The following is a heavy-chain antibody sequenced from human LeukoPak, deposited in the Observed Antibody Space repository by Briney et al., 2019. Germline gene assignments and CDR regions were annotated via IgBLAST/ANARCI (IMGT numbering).Heavy chain of an antibody. J-gene: IGHJ4*02. CDR1: GGSLSSYY. Sequence: SETLSLTCTVSGGSLSSYYWSWIRQPPGKGLEWIGYIYYSGSTNYNPSLKSRVTISVDTSKNQFSLRLSSVTAADTAVYYCARGNYYYGSGSYFRFDYWGQGTLVTVSS. CDR2: IYYSGST. CDR3: ARGNYYYGSGSYFRFDY. D-gene: IGHD3-10*01. V-gene: IGHV4-59*12.